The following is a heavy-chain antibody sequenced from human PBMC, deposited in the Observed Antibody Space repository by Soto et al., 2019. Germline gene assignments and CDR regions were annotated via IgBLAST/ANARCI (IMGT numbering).Heavy chain of an antibody. J-gene: IGHJ6*02. V-gene: IGHV4-30-4*01. CDR2: ISSIGST. D-gene: IGHD3-9*01. CDR3: ARGLVIRPYYYHGMDV. Sequence: QVQLQESGPGLVKPSQTLSLTCTVSGGSISSGAYFWSWIRQSPGKGLEWIGYISSIGSTYYNPSLKSRVSVSRDTSKNQFSLKLSSVTTTDTAVYYCARGLVIRPYYYHGMDVWGQGTTVTVSS. CDR1: GGSISSGAYF.